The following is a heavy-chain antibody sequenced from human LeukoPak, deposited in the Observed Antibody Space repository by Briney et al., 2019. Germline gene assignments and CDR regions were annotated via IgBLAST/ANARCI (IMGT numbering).Heavy chain of an antibody. Sequence: SETLSLTCTVSGGSISSSSYYWGWIRQPPGKGLEWIGSIYYSGSTNYNPSLKSRVTISVDTSKNQFSLKLSSVTAADTAVYYCARDRVEGFAAFDIWGQGTMVTVSS. CDR3: ARDRVEGFAAFDI. D-gene: IGHD3-10*01. CDR1: GGSISSSSYY. V-gene: IGHV4-39*07. CDR2: IYYSGST. J-gene: IGHJ3*02.